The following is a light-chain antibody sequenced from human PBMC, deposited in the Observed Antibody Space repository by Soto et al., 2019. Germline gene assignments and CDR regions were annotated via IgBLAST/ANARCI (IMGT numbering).Light chain of an antibody. CDR3: CSYGGSYAPYV. J-gene: IGLJ1*01. CDR2: DVT. CDR1: DSDVGAYNY. V-gene: IGLV2-11*01. Sequence: QSVLTQPRSVSGSPGQSVTISCTGTDSDVGAYNYVSWYQQYPGEAPKRMIYDVTKRPSGVPDRFSGAKSGNTASLTISGLQPEDEADYYCCSYGGSYAPYVLGTANKVTV.